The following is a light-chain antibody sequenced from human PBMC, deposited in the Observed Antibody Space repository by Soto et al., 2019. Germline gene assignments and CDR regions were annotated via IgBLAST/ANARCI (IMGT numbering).Light chain of an antibody. Sequence: DIVMTQSPDSLAVSLGERATINCKSSQSVLYSSNKKNYLAWYQQKSGQSPKVLIYWASTRESGVPDRFSGSGXRTDXTXTISXXQAEDAAVYYCQQSYSTPRTFGQGTKVEIK. CDR1: QSVLYSSNKKNY. V-gene: IGKV4-1*01. CDR2: WAS. J-gene: IGKJ1*01. CDR3: QQSYSTPRT.